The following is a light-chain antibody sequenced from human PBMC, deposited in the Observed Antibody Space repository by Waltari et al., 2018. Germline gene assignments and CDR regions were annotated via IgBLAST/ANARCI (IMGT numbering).Light chain of an antibody. Sequence: DILMTQSPVPLSVTPGEPASIPCTSSQSLQHRNGYNYLDWSLQKPGLSPQLLIYFASYRASGVPDRFSGSGSVTDFTLRISRVEAEDVGVYYCMQSLQNSVTFGQGTRLEIK. J-gene: IGKJ5*01. CDR1: QSLQHRNGYNY. CDR3: MQSLQNSVT. CDR2: FAS. V-gene: IGKV2-28*01.